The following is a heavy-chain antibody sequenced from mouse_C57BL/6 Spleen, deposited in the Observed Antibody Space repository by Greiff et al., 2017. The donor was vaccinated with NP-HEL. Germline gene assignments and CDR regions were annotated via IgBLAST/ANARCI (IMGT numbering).Heavy chain of an antibody. V-gene: IGHV5-16*01. J-gene: IGHJ2*01. CDR3: ARENWDFYFDY. D-gene: IGHD4-1*01. CDR1: GFTFSDYY. CDR2: INYDGSST. Sequence: DVQLVESEGGLVQPGSSMKLSCTASGFTFSDYYMAWVRQVPEKGLEWVANINYDGSSTYYLDSLKSRFIISRDNAKNILYLQMSSLKSEDTATYYCARENWDFYFDYWGQGTTLTVSS.